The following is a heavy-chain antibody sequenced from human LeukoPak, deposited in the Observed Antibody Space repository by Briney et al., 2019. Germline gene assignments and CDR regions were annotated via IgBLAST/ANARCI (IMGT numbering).Heavy chain of an antibody. Sequence: GGSLRLSCTASGFTFGDYAMSWIRQAPGKGLEWVGFIRSKAYGETADYAASVKGRFTISRDDSKAIAYLQMNSLKTEDTAVYHCTRDRGAYNLYDYWGQETLVTVSS. D-gene: IGHD1-1*01. CDR3: TRDRGAYNLYDY. CDR1: GFTFGDYA. V-gene: IGHV3-49*03. CDR2: IRSKAYGETA. J-gene: IGHJ4*02.